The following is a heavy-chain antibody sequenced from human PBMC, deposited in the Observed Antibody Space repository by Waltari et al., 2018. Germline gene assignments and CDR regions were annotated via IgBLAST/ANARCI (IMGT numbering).Heavy chain of an antibody. CDR3: TRQVLGYCTSAACRRLES. J-gene: IGHJ4*02. CDR1: GYSINSGYY. Sequence: QVQLQESGPGLVKPSETLSLTCDVSGYSINSGYYWGWIRQPPGKGLEWVAQLNHSGTTFYNPSLNRRVTTSMDTSKNQFSLKLKSVTAADTAVYYCTRQVLGYCTSAACRRLESWGQGKLVTVSS. CDR2: LNHSGTT. V-gene: IGHV4-38-2*01. D-gene: IGHD2-8*02.